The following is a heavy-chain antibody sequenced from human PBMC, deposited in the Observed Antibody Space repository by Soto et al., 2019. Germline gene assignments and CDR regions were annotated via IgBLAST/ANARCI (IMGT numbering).Heavy chain of an antibody. J-gene: IGHJ6*02. V-gene: IGHV3-21*01. CDR2: ISSSSSYI. CDR1: GFTFSSYS. Sequence: GESLKISCAASGFTFSSYSMNWVRQAPGKGLEWVSSISSSSSYIYYADSVKGRFTISRDNAKNSLYLQMNSLRAEDTAVYYCARDWSQWLVHEVDYGMDVWGQGTTVTVSS. D-gene: IGHD6-19*01. CDR3: ARDWSQWLVHEVDYGMDV.